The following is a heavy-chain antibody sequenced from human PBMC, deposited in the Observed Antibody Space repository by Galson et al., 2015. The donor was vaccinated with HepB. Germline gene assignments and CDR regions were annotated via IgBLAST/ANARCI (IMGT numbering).Heavy chain of an antibody. Sequence: SLRLSCAASGFTFGGYGMHWVRQAPGKGLEWVGVIWYDGSNQHYADSVKGRFTISRDNSKNILYLQMNSLRAEDTAVYYCARKGRITVTIFDYWGQGSLVTVSS. CDR2: IWYDGSNQ. CDR1: GFTFGGYG. V-gene: IGHV3-33*01. J-gene: IGHJ4*02. D-gene: IGHD4-17*01. CDR3: ARKGRITVTIFDY.